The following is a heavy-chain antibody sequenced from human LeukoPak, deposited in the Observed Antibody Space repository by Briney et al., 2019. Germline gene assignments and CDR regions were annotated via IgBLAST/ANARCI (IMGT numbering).Heavy chain of an antibody. CDR2: IYSDNT. J-gene: IGHJ4*02. D-gene: IGHD4/OR15-4a*01. CDR3: ARRAGAYSHPYDY. V-gene: IGHV3-53*01. Sequence: GGSLRLSCTVSGFTVSTNSMSWVRQAPGKGLEWVSFIYSDNTHYSDSVKGRFTISRDNSKNTLYLQMNSLGAEDTAVYYCARRAGAYSHPYDYWGQGTLVTVSS. CDR1: GFTVSTNS.